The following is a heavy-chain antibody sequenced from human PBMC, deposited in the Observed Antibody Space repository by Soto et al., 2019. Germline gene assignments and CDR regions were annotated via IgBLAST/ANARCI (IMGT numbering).Heavy chain of an antibody. J-gene: IGHJ4*02. D-gene: IGHD2-15*01. CDR1: GGSISSGGYY. Sequence: QVQLQESGPGLVKPSQTLSLTCTVSGGSISSGGYYWSWIRQHPGKGLEWIGYSYYSGSTYYNPSLMSRVTISVDTSNNQFSLKLSSVTAADTAVYYCARDARSGRVFDYWGQGTLVTVSS. CDR2: SYYSGST. V-gene: IGHV4-31*03. CDR3: ARDARSGRVFDY.